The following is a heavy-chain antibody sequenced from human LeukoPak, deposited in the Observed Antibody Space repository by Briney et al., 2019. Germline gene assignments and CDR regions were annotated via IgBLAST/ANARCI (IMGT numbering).Heavy chain of an antibody. V-gene: IGHV4-39*01. J-gene: IGHJ4*02. CDR1: GGSISSSSYY. CDR3: ARNTILEIDY. D-gene: IGHD3-3*01. Sequence: TSETLSLTCTVSGGSISSSSYYWGWIRQPPGKGLEWIGSIYYSGSTYYNPSLKSRVTISVDTSKNQFSLKLSSVTAADTAVYYCARNTILEIDYWGQGTLVTVSS. CDR2: IYYSGST.